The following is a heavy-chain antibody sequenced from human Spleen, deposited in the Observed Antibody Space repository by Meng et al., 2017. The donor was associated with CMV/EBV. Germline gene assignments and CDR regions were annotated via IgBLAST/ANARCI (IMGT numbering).Heavy chain of an antibody. J-gene: IGHJ4*02. CDR1: GGSISSSSYY. CDR2: FYHSGST. V-gene: IGHV4-39*07. Sequence: SETLSLTCTVSGGSISSSSYYWGWIRQSPGRGPEWIGNFYHSGSTYYNPSLKSRVTISGDTSKNQISLKLSSVTAADTAVYFCVRDQLYYFDYWGQGTLVTVSS. D-gene: IGHD1-1*01. CDR3: VRDQLYYFDY.